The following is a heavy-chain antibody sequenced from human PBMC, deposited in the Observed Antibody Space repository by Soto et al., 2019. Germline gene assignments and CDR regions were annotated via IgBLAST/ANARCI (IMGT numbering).Heavy chain of an antibody. Sequence: QVQLQESGPGLVKPSQTLSLTCTVSGGSISSGGYYWSWIRQHPGKGLEWIGYIYYSGSTYYNPSLKSRVTISVDSSRDQFSRMLRSVTAADTAVYYCAREGDFWSGPRVVDYWGQGTLVTVSS. CDR2: IYYSGST. CDR1: GGSISSGGYY. V-gene: IGHV4-31*03. CDR3: AREGDFWSGPRVVDY. J-gene: IGHJ4*02. D-gene: IGHD3-3*01.